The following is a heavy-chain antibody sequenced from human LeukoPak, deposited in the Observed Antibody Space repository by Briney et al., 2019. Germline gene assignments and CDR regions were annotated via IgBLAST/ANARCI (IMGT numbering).Heavy chain of an antibody. Sequence: HPGRSLRLSCAASGFTFSSYAMTWVRQAPGKGLEWVSTISDSGDSTYYADSVKGRFTISRDNSKDTLYLQMNSLRAEDTAVYYCAKAKQWLEVFDYWGQGTLVTVSS. CDR1: GFTFSSYA. V-gene: IGHV3-23*01. J-gene: IGHJ4*02. CDR2: ISDSGDST. D-gene: IGHD6-19*01. CDR3: AKAKQWLEVFDY.